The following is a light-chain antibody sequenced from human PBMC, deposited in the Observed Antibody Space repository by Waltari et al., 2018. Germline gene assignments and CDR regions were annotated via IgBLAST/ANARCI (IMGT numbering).Light chain of an antibody. CDR2: MAS. CDR3: QQYSSYST. Sequence: DIQMTQSPSTLSASVGERVTISCRASQSVGTWLAWYQQKPGKATKLLIYMASSLESGVPSRVGGSRSRTEIALTIRSLQPDDFATYSCQQYSSYSTFGQGTKVDI. J-gene: IGKJ2*01. V-gene: IGKV1-5*03. CDR1: QSVGTW.